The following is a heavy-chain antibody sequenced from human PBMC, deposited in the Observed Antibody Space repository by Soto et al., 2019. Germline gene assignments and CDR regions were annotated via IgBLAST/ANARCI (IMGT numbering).Heavy chain of an antibody. CDR2: INPKSGGT. CDR1: GYSFTDYH. CDR3: ARGDSTDCSNGVCSVLYNDDMDA. Sequence: ASVKFSCKASGYSFTDYHIHWVRQAPGQGLEWLGRINPKSGGTSTAQKFQGWVTMTTDTSISTASMELTRLTSDDTAIYYCARGDSTDCSNGVCSVLYNDDMDAWG. D-gene: IGHD2-8*01. V-gene: IGHV1-2*04. J-gene: IGHJ6*02.